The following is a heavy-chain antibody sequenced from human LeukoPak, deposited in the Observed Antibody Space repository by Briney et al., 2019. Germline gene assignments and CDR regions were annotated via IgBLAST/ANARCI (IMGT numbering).Heavy chain of an antibody. V-gene: IGHV3-53*01. CDR3: ARGDGYNNAFDI. CDR2: IYSGGNT. J-gene: IGHJ3*02. D-gene: IGHD5-24*01. Sequence: VGSLRLSSAASGFTVSSNYMSWVRQAPGKGLEWVSVIYSGGNTYYAESVRGRFTVSRDNSKNTLYLQMNSLRAEDTAVYYCARGDGYNNAFDIWGQGTMVTVSS. CDR1: GFTVSSNY.